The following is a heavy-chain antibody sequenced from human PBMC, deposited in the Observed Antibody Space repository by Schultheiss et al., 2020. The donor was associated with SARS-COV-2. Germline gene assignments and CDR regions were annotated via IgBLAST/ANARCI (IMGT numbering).Heavy chain of an antibody. V-gene: IGHV4-61*05. CDR3: ARLIENWYFDL. CDR2: IYYSGST. J-gene: IGHJ2*01. D-gene: IGHD3-16*01. Sequence: SQTLSLTCTVSGGSISSSSYYWSWIRQPPGKGLEWIGYIYYSGSTNYNPSLKSRVTISVDTSKNQFSLKLSSVTAADTAVYYCARLIENWYFDLWGRGTLVTVSS. CDR1: GGSISSSSYY.